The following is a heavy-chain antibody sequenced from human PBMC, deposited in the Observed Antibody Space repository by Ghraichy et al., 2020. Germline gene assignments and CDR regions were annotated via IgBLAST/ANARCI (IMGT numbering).Heavy chain of an antibody. CDR1: GFTFSSYD. CDR2: IGTAGDT. V-gene: IGHV3-13*01. J-gene: IGHJ6*02. D-gene: IGHD2-2*01. Sequence: GGSLRLSCAASGFTFSSYDFHWVRQATGEGLEWVSTIGTAGDTYYPGSVKGRFTISRENAKNSFYLQMNSLRAGDTAVYYCARGVVPAATYGMDVWGQGTTVTVSS. CDR3: ARGVVPAATYGMDV.